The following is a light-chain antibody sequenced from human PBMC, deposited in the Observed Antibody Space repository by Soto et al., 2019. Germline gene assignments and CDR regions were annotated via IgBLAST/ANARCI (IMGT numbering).Light chain of an antibody. CDR3: QQYESYPLT. Sequence: DIQMTQSPSTLSASVGDRVTITCRASQSVSGWLAWYRQKPGKAPELLIYSASTLETGVPSRFSGSGSGTDFTLTVSSLQRDDFATYYCQQYESYPLTFGGGTKVDIK. CDR2: SAS. CDR1: QSVSGW. V-gene: IGKV1-5*03. J-gene: IGKJ4*01.